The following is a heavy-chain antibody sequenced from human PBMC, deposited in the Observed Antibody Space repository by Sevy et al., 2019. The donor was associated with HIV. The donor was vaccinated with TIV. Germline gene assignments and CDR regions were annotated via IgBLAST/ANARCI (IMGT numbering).Heavy chain of an antibody. J-gene: IGHJ6*02. CDR1: GFTFSDYY. Sequence: GGCLRLSCAASGFTFSDYYMSWIRQAPGKGLEWVSYISSSGSTIYYADSVKGRFTISRDNAKNSLYLQMNSLRAEDTAVYYCAREGRVAGTNHYYYYGMDVWGHGTTVTVSS. CDR2: ISSSGSTI. D-gene: IGHD6-19*01. CDR3: AREGRVAGTNHYYYYGMDV. V-gene: IGHV3-11*01.